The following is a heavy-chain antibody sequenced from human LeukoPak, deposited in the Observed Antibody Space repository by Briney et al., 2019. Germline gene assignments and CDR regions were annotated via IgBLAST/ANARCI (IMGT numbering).Heavy chain of an antibody. V-gene: IGHV3-9*01. D-gene: IGHD1-26*01. Sequence: GGSLRLSCAASGFTFDVYAMHWVRQAPGKGLEWVSGISWNSGDIVYADSVKGRFTISRDNAKNSLYLQMNSLRAEDTALYYCAKVQDNSGSYRPYAFDIWGQGIMVTVSS. J-gene: IGHJ3*02. CDR1: GFTFDVYA. CDR3: AKVQDNSGSYRPYAFDI. CDR2: ISWNSGDI.